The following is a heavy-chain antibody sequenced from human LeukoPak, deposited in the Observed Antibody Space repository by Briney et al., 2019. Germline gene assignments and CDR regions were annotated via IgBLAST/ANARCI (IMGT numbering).Heavy chain of an antibody. CDR3: AYGGAAAWSYGMDV. CDR1: GYTLTELS. J-gene: IGHJ6*02. Sequence: ASVKVSCKVSGYTLTELSMHWVRQAPGKGLEWMGGFDPEDGETIYAQKFQGRVTMTEDTSTDTAYMELSSLRSEDTAVYYCAYGGAAAWSYGMDVWGQGTTVTVSS. V-gene: IGHV1-24*01. D-gene: IGHD4/OR15-4a*01. CDR2: FDPEDGET.